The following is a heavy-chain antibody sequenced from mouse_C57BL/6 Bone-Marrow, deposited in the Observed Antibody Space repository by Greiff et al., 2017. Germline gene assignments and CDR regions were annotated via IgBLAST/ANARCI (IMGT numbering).Heavy chain of an antibody. CDR3: ARERYYGSFYWYFDV. Sequence: EVQVVESGGGLVKPGGSLKLSCAASGFTFSSYAMSWVRQTPEKRLEWVATISDGGSYTYYPDNVKGRFTISRDNAKNNLYLQMSHLKSEDTAMYYCARERYYGSFYWYFDVWGTGTTVTVSS. D-gene: IGHD1-1*01. J-gene: IGHJ1*03. V-gene: IGHV5-4*01. CDR2: ISDGGSYT. CDR1: GFTFSSYA.